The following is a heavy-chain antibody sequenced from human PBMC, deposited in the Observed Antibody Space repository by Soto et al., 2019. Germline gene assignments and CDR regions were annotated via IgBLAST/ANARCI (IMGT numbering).Heavy chain of an antibody. V-gene: IGHV1-69*13. CDR1: GGTFNSYA. D-gene: IGHD2-15*01. Sequence: SVTVSCKASGGTFNSYAIIWVRPATRQGLEWMGGIIPIFGTANYAQKFQGRVTITADESTSTAYMELSSLRSEDTAVYYCARESRYCSGGSCYFLPGIDYWGQGTLVTVSS. CDR3: ARESRYCSGGSCYFLPGIDY. J-gene: IGHJ4*02. CDR2: IIPIFGTA.